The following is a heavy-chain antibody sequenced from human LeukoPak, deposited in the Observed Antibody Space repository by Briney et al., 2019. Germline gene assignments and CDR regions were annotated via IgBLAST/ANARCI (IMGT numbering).Heavy chain of an antibody. D-gene: IGHD3-3*02. V-gene: IGHV3-74*01. CDR3: ARAHFWSGHDAFDI. CDR1: GFTFSSYW. J-gene: IGHJ3*02. Sequence: PGGSLRLSCAASGFTFSSYWMHWVRQAPGKGLVWVSRINSDGSSTSYADSVKGRFTISRDNAKNTLYLQMNSLRAEDTAVYYCARAHFWSGHDAFDIWGQGTMVTVSS. CDR2: INSDGSST.